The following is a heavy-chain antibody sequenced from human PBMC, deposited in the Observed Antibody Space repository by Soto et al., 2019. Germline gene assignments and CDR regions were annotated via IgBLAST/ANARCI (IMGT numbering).Heavy chain of an antibody. D-gene: IGHD4-17*01. J-gene: IGHJ4*02. Sequence: KPSETLSLTCTVSGGSVSSGIYYWTWIRQPPGKGLEWIGYIYHSETTNYNASLRSRVTISVDTSKNQFSLRLSSVTAADTAVYYCARYHDYGDYGYFDYWGQGTLVTVSS. CDR3: ARYHDYGDYGYFDY. CDR2: IYHSETT. V-gene: IGHV4-61*01. CDR1: GGSVSSGIYY.